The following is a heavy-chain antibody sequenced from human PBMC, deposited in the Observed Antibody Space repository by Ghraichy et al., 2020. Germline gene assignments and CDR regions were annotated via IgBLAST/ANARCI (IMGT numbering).Heavy chain of an antibody. CDR2: IYTSGST. CDR1: GGSISSYY. J-gene: IGHJ4*02. V-gene: IGHV4-4*07. CDR3: ARDLGYDFWSGYLGAYFDY. D-gene: IGHD3-3*01. Sequence: SETLSLTCTVSGGSISSYYWSWIRQPAGKGLEWIGRIYTSGSTNYNPSLKSRVTMSVDTSKNQFSLKLSSVTAADTAVYYCARDLGYDFWSGYLGAYFDYWGQGTLVTVSS.